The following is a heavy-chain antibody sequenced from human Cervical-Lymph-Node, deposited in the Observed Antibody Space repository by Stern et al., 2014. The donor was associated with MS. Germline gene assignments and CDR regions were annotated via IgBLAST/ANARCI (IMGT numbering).Heavy chain of an antibody. Sequence: MQLVESGAEVKKPGASVKVSCKVSGYTLTELSMHWVRQAPGNGLEWMGGFDPEDGETIYAQKFQGRVTMTEDTSTDTAYMELSSLRSEDTAVYYCATDGSDSSSWPFDLWGRGTLVTVSS. CDR2: FDPEDGET. CDR3: ATDGSDSSSWPFDL. D-gene: IGHD6-13*01. J-gene: IGHJ2*01. V-gene: IGHV1-24*01. CDR1: GYTLTELS.